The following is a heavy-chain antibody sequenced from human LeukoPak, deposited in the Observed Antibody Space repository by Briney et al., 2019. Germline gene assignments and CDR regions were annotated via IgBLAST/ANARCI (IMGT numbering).Heavy chain of an antibody. Sequence: QTGGSLRLSCAASGFTFSSYAMHWVRQAPGKGLEWVAVISYDGSNKYYADSVKGRFTISRDNSKNTLYLQMNSLRAEDTAVYYCASTGGVAATISYIYWFDPWGQGTLVTVSS. CDR1: GFTFSSYA. CDR3: ASTGGVAATISYIYWFDP. V-gene: IGHV3-30-3*01. J-gene: IGHJ5*02. D-gene: IGHD2-15*01. CDR2: ISYDGSNK.